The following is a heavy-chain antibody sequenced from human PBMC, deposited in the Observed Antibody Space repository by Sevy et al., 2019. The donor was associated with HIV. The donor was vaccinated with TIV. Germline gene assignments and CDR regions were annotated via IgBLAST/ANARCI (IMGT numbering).Heavy chain of an antibody. V-gene: IGHV3-33*01. D-gene: IGHD4-17*01. CDR3: ARGQDYGPFDY. CDR2: IWYDGSNK. J-gene: IGHJ4*02. Sequence: GGSLRLSCAASGFTFSSYGMHWVRQAPGKGLEWVAVIWYDGSNKYYANSVKGRFTISRKNSKNTLCLQMNSLRAEDTAVYYCARGQDYGPFDYWGQGTLVTVSS. CDR1: GFTFSSYG.